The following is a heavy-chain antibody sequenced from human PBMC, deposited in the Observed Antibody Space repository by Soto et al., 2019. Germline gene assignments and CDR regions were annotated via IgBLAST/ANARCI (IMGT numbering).Heavy chain of an antibody. CDR2: ISTQNGNT. D-gene: IGHD4-4*01. CDR1: GYTFTDYG. Sequence: QAQLVQSGGELKKSGASVKVSCKASGYTFTDYGVSWVRQAPGQGLEWMGWISTQNGNTNFAQRFQGRVTLTTATSISTASMALRSLRFDSKAVYVFARMTTVDNALSYMDVWGKGTKVTVSS. J-gene: IGHJ6*03. CDR3: ARMTTVDNALSYMDV. V-gene: IGHV1-18*04.